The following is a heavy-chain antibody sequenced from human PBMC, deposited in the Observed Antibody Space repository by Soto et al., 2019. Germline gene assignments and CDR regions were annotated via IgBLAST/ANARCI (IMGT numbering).Heavy chain of an antibody. Sequence: ASVQVSCKPSGYTFTTYGITCMRQAPGQGLEWMGWINPYNGSTSYAQKFQGRVTMTRDTPTSTVYMELSSLRSEDTAVYYCARGGRIAAAGEFDYWGQGTLVTVSS. CDR3: ARGGRIAAAGEFDY. D-gene: IGHD6-13*01. CDR1: GYTFTTYG. J-gene: IGHJ4*02. V-gene: IGHV1-18*01. CDR2: INPYNGST.